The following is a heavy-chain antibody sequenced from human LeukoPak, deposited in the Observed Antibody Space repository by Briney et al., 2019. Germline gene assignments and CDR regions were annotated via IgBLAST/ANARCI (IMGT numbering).Heavy chain of an antibody. CDR3: ARDRGKDYFDS. V-gene: IGHV3-30*02. Sequence: PGGSLRLSCTTSGLTFTSHGFHWLRQVVGKRPEWVAFVRNDGSDTYHANSVKGRFSISRDDSKNTLYLQMNSLRPEDTAIYYCARDRGKDYFDSWGQGTQVTVSS. J-gene: IGHJ4*02. CDR2: VRNDGSDT. D-gene: IGHD4-23*01. CDR1: GLTFTSHG.